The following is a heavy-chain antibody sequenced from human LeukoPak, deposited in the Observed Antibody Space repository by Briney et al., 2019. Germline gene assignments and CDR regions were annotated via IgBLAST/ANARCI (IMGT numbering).Heavy chain of an antibody. CDR3: AGRGYDFWSGYRGGFAP. Sequence: PSETLSLTCTVSGGSLSSSSYYWGWLRQPPGTGLEWIGSIYYSGSTYSNPSLKSRVTISVDTSKNQFSLKLSSGTAADTAVYYCAGRGYDFWSGYRGGFAPWGQGTLVTVSS. J-gene: IGHJ5*02. CDR2: IYYSGST. V-gene: IGHV4-39*07. D-gene: IGHD3-3*01. CDR1: GGSLSSSSYY.